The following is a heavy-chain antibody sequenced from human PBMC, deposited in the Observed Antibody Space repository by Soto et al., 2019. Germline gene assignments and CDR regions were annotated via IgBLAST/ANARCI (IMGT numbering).Heavy chain of an antibody. J-gene: IGHJ2*01. V-gene: IGHV1-69*13. CDR1: GGTFSSYA. CDR3: AREAPYDITLYFDL. CDR2: IIPIFGTA. Sequence: ASVKVSCKASGGTFSSYAISWVRQAPGQGLEWMGGIIPIFGTANYAQKFQGRVTITADESTSTAYMELSSLRSEDTAVYYCAREAPYDITLYFDLWGRGTLVTVSS. D-gene: IGHD3-22*01.